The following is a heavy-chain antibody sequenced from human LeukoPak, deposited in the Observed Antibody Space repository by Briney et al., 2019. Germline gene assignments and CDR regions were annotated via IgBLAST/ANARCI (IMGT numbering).Heavy chain of an antibody. CDR1: GFTFRSYS. J-gene: IGHJ4*02. CDR2: ILYDGSNK. CDR3: ATDRATQYFDY. V-gene: IGHV3-30-3*01. D-gene: IGHD2-15*01. Sequence: GGSLRLSCAASGFTFRSYSMHWVRQAPGKGLEWVAVILYDGSNKYYADSVKGRFTISRDNSRNTLFLQMNSLRAEDTAVYYCATDRATQYFDYWGQGTLVSVSS.